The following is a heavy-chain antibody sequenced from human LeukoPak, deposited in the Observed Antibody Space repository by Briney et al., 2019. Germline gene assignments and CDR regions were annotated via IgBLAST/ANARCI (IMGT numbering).Heavy chain of an antibody. D-gene: IGHD4-17*01. V-gene: IGHV1-18*01. CDR2: ISAYNGNT. CDR1: GYTFTSYG. J-gene: IGHJ5*02. CDR3: AREPDYANWFDP. Sequence: ASVKVSCKASGYTFTSYGISWVRQAPGQGLEWMGWISAYNGNTNYAQKLQGRVTMTTDTSTSTAYMELRSLRPDDTAVYYCAREPDYANWFDPWGQGTLVTVSS.